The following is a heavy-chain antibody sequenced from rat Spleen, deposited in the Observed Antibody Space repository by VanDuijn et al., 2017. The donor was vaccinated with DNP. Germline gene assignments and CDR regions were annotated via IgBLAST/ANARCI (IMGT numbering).Heavy chain of an antibody. Sequence: EVQLVESGGGLVQPGRSLTLSCAASGFTFSDYGMAWVRQAPRKGLEWVATISYDGSVPYYRDSVKGRFTISRDNAKITLSLRMDSLRSEDTATYYCARLTGTSDFDFWGQGVMVTVSP. CDR3: ARLTGTSDFDF. D-gene: IGHD4-1*01. V-gene: IGHV5S10*01. CDR2: ISYDGSVP. CDR1: GFTFSDYG. J-gene: IGHJ2*01.